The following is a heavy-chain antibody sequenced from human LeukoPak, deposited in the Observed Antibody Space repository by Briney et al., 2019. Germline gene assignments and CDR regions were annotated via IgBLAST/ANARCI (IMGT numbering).Heavy chain of an antibody. J-gene: IGHJ6*02. CDR2: MYVTGTT. D-gene: IGHD3-22*01. CDR1: GGSISDSY. CDR3: ARENYYDSSGYSEGMDV. V-gene: IGHV4-4*07. Sequence: SETLSLTCTVSGGSISDSYLGWIRQPAGKGLERIGRMYVTGTTNYNPSLTSRVTMSMDTSKNQFSLRLSSVTAADTAVYYCARENYYDSSGYSEGMDVWGQGTTVIVSS.